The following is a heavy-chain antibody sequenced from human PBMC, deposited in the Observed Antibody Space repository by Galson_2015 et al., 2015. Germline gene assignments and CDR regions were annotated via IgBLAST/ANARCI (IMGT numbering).Heavy chain of an antibody. CDR3: ARGNTAMVTGWFDP. V-gene: IGHV3-21*01. J-gene: IGHJ5*02. Sequence: SLRLSCAASGFTFSSYSMYWVRQAPGKGLEWVSSISSGSSYIHSADSVKGRFTISRDNAKDSLYLQMNSLRAEDTAVYYCARGNTAMVTGWFDPWGQGTLVTVSS. CDR2: ISSGSSYI. CDR1: GFTFSSYS. D-gene: IGHD5-18*01.